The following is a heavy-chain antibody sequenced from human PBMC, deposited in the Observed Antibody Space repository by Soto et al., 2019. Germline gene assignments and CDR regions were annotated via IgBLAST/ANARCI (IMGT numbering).Heavy chain of an antibody. D-gene: IGHD2-15*01. V-gene: IGHV1-8*01. CDR1: GYTFTSYD. CDR3: ARGGYCSGGSGLGRDYNWFDP. Sequence: GASVKVSCKASGYTFTSYDINWVRQATGQGLEWMGWMNPNSGNTGYAQKFQGRVTMTRNTSISTAYMELSSLRSEDTAVYYCARGGYCSGGSGLGRDYNWFDPWGQGTLVTVSS. J-gene: IGHJ5*02. CDR2: MNPNSGNT.